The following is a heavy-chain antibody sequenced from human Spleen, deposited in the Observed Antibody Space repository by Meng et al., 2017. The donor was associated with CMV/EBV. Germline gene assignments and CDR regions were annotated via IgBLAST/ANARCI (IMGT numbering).Heavy chain of an antibody. J-gene: IGHJ4*02. Sequence: LRLSCTVSGGSITSADYYWSWVRQPPGKGLEWIGYISNNGRAYYIPSLKSRVTISLDTSKNHFSLKLGPVTAADTAVYYCATSRGNTFDNWGQGTLVTVSS. D-gene: IGHD3-10*01. CDR1: GGSITSADYY. CDR3: ATSRGNTFDN. CDR2: ISNNGRA. V-gene: IGHV4-30-4*08.